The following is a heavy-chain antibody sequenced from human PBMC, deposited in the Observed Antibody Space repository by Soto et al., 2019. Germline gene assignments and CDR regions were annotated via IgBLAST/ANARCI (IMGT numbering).Heavy chain of an antibody. V-gene: IGHV3-23*01. CDR1: GFSFGDYA. J-gene: IGHJ6*02. CDR2: ISGTGSRT. Sequence: EVQVLESGGGLVQPGGSLRLSCAASGFSFGDYAMSWVRQAPGKGLEWVSGISGTGSRTSYADSVRGRFTISRDNVNNTLSLQMDSQRAEDTAVYYCARGGRYTYGYGDYSYGMDVWGQGTTVTVSS. D-gene: IGHD5-18*01. CDR3: ARGGRYTYGYGDYSYGMDV.